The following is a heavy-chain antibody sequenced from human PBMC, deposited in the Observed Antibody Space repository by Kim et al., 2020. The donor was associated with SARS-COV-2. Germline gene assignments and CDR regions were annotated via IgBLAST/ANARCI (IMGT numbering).Heavy chain of an antibody. Sequence: GGSLRLSCSTSGFTFSNFAFSWVRQSPGRGLEWVSTINRSGGSSYYADSVRGRFTISRDNFKNTVYLQMDSLRAEDAALYYCAKEGPSLLRYFDWLSYDLGGQGTLVTVSS. CDR2: INRSGGSS. J-gene: IGHJ4*02. V-gene: IGHV3-23*01. D-gene: IGHD3-9*01. CDR1: GFTFSNFA. CDR3: AKEGPSLLRYFDWLSYDL.